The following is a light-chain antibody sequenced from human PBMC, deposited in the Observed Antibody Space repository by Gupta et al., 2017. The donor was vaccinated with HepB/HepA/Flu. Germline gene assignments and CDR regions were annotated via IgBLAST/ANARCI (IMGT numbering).Light chain of an antibody. CDR2: ATI. J-gene: IGKJ3*01. CDR1: QGIRND. V-gene: IGKV1-17*01. Sequence: DIQMTQSPSSLSASIGDRVTITCRASQGIRNDLDWYQQKPGNAPRRLIYATINLQSGVPSRFSGSGSGTEFTLTISSLQPEDFATYYCRQYNNYPLTFGHGTEVAI. CDR3: RQYNNYPLT.